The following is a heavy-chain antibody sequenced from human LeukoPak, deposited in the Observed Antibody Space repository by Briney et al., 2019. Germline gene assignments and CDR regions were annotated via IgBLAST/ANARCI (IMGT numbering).Heavy chain of an antibody. J-gene: IGHJ4*02. CDR2: ISSGGGST. CDR1: GFTFSSYG. D-gene: IGHD6-6*01. Sequence: GGSLRLSCAASGFTFSSYGMSWVRQAPGKGLEWVSGISSGGGSTYYADSVKGRFTISRDNSKNTLYLQMSSLRAEGTAVYYCAKRSSSLRHFDYWGQGTLVTVSS. V-gene: IGHV3-23*01. CDR3: AKRSSSLRHFDY.